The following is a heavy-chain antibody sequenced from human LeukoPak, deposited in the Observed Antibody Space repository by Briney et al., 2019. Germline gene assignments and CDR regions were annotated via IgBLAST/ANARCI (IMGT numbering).Heavy chain of an antibody. CDR3: GKDRPYDYGDSTASFDH. CDR2: IGVSGDFT. V-gene: IGHV3-23*01. J-gene: IGHJ4*02. CDR1: GFTFSRYA. D-gene: IGHD4-17*01. Sequence: GGSLRLSCTASGFTFSRYAMTWLRQVPGKALEWVSTIGVSGDFTYYADSVKGRFTISRDNSKTTLYLQMNSLRAEDTAIYYCGKDRPYDYGDSTASFDHWGQGTLVTVSS.